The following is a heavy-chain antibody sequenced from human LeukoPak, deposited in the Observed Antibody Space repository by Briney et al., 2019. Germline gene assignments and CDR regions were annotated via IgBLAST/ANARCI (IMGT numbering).Heavy chain of an antibody. J-gene: IGHJ4*02. CDR3: ATVGPNTAMSYFDY. Sequence: ASVKVSCKVSGYTLTELSMHWVRQAPGKGLEWMGGFDPEDGETIYAQKFQGRVTMTEDTSTDTAYMELSSLRSEDTAVYYCATVGPNTAMSYFDYWGQGTLVTVSS. CDR2: FDPEDGET. CDR1: GYTLTELS. D-gene: IGHD5-18*01. V-gene: IGHV1-24*01.